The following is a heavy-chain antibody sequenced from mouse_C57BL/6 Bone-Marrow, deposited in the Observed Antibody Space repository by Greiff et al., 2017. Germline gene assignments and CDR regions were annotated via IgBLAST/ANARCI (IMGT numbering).Heavy chain of an antibody. CDR1: GFTFSSYG. Sequence: EVKLVESGGDLVKPGGSLKLSCAASGFTFSSYGMSWVRQTPDKRLEWVATISSGGSYTYYPDSVKGRFTISRDNAKNTLYLQMSSLKSEDTAMYYCARRDYGSSYDCYFDVWGTGTTVTVSS. J-gene: IGHJ1*03. D-gene: IGHD1-1*01. CDR2: ISSGGSYT. V-gene: IGHV5-6*02. CDR3: ARRDYGSSYDCYFDV.